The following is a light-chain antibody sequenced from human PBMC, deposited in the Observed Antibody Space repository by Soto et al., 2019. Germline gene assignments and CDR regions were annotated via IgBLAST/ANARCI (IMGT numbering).Light chain of an antibody. CDR3: SSYTGSNNYV. J-gene: IGLJ1*01. CDR1: SSDVGGYNF. Sequence: QSALAQPPSASGSPGQSVTISCTGTSSDVGGYNFVSWYQQHPGKAPKPMIYEVTKRPSGVPDRFSGSKSGNTASLTVSGLQADDEADYYCSSYTGSNNYVFGTGTKVTVL. CDR2: EVT. V-gene: IGLV2-8*01.